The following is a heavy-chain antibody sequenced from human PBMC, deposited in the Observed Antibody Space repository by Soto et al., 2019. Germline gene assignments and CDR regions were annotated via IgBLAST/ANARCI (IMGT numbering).Heavy chain of an antibody. CDR3: AKETIAVAGTAAEYFQH. V-gene: IGHV3-23*01. CDR2: ISGHSTSA. CDR1: GFTFSDYA. J-gene: IGHJ1*01. Sequence: EVQLLESGGGLVQPGGSLRLSCAASGFTFSDYAMSWVHQAPGKGLEWVSAISGHSTSAYYADSVKGRFTISRDNSQNTLYLQMSSLRAEDTAVYYCAKETIAVAGTAAEYFQHWGQGTLVTVSS. D-gene: IGHD6-19*01.